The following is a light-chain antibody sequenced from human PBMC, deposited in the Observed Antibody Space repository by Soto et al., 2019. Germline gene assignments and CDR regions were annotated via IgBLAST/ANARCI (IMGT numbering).Light chain of an antibody. CDR2: EGS. CDR1: SSDVGSYNL. CDR3: CSYAGSRRV. J-gene: IGLJ1*01. V-gene: IGLV2-23*01. Sequence: QSALAQPASVCGSPGQSITISCTGTSSDVGSYNLVSWYQQHPGKAPKLMIYEGSKRPSGVSNRFSGSKSGNTASLTISGLQAADEADYYCCSYAGSRRVFGTGTKVTVL.